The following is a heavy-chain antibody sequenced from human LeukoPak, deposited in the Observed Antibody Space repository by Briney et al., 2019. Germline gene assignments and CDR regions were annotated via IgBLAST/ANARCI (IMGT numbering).Heavy chain of an antibody. CDR1: GYTLTELS. J-gene: IGHJ3*02. D-gene: IGHD3-9*01. CDR2: FDPEDGET. CDR3: ARGVLRYFDWQTGDAFDI. Sequence: ASVKVSCKVSGYTLTELSMHWVRQAPGKGLEWMGGFDPEDGETIYAQKFQGRVTMTEDTSTDTAYMELSSLRAEDTAVYYCARGVLRYFDWQTGDAFDIWGQGTMVTVSS. V-gene: IGHV1-24*01.